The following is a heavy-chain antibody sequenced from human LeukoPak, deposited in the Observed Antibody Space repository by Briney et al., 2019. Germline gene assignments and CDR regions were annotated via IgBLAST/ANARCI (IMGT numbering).Heavy chain of an antibody. Sequence: ASVKVSCKASGYTFTGYYMHWVRQAPGQGLEWMGWINPNSGGTNYAQKFQGRVTMTRDTSISTAYMELSRLRSDDTAVYYCARDPYSSGWYEFDYWGQGTLVTVSS. CDR3: ARDPYSSGWYEFDY. V-gene: IGHV1-2*02. CDR2: INPNSGGT. D-gene: IGHD6-19*01. J-gene: IGHJ4*02. CDR1: GYTFTGYY.